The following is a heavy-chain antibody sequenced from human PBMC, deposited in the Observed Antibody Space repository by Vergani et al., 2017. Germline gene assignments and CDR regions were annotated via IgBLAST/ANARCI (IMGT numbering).Heavy chain of an antibody. V-gene: IGHV3-33*08. CDR2: IWYDGSNK. J-gene: IGHJ4*02. Sequence: QVQLVESGGGVVQPGRSLRLSCAASGFTFSDYYMSWIRQAPGKGLEWVAVIWYDGSNKYYADSVKGRFTISRDNSKNTLYLQMNSLRAEDTAVYYCARDHSHDFWSGYLWGYFDYWGQGTLVTVSS. D-gene: IGHD3-3*01. CDR1: GFTFSDYY. CDR3: ARDHSHDFWSGYLWGYFDY.